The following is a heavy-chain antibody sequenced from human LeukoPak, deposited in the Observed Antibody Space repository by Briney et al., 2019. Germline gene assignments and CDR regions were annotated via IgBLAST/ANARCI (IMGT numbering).Heavy chain of an antibody. CDR1: GFTFSDYY. D-gene: IGHD6-19*01. CDR2: ISGSGGST. Sequence: GGSLRLSCAASGFTFSDYYMSWIRQAPGKGLEWVSAISGSGGSTYYADSVKGRFTISRDNSKNTLYLQMNSLRAEDTAVYYCATSPPRPGIAVAGDYWGQGTLVTVSS. V-gene: IGHV3-23*01. CDR3: ATSPPRPGIAVAGDY. J-gene: IGHJ4*02.